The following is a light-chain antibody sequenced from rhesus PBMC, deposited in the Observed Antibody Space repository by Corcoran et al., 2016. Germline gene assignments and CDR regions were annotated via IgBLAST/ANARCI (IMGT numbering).Light chain of an antibody. CDR1: QGISSY. CDR3: QQDNSNPLT. J-gene: IGKJ4*01. CDR2: YTN. V-gene: IGKV1-32*04. Sequence: DIQMSQSPSSLSASVGDRVTITCRASQGISSYLNWYQQKPGKAPKLLIYYTNTLASGVQSRFSGSGYGTEFTTTISSLQPEDFATYFCQQDNSNPLTCGGGTKVEIK.